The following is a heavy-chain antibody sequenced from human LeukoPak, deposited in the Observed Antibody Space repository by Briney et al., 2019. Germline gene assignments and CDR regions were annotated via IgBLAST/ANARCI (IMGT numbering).Heavy chain of an antibody. D-gene: IGHD3-22*01. CDR3: ARDEGLHSYDSSGEFDY. V-gene: IGHV3-7*03. CDR2: IKQDRSEK. Sequence: GGSLRLSCAASGFTFSNYWMSWVRQAPGKGLEWVANIKQDRSEKYYVDSVKGRFTISRDNAKNSLYLQMNSLRAEDTAIYYRARDEGLHSYDSSGEFDYWGRGTLVTVSS. J-gene: IGHJ4*02. CDR1: GFTFSNYW.